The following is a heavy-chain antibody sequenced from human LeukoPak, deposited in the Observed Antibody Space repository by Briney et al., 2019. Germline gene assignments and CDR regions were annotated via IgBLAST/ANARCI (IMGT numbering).Heavy chain of an antibody. V-gene: IGHV4-39*07. CDR3: ARVDQAFYNPGYYYYYMDV. Sequence: PSETLSLTCTVSGGSISSSSYYWGWIRQPPGKGLEWIGSIYYSGSTYYNPSLKSRVTISVDTSKNQFSLKLSSVTAADTAVYYCARVDQAFYNPGYYYYYMDVWGKGTTVTVSS. CDR1: GGSISSSSYY. D-gene: IGHD5-24*01. CDR2: IYYSGST. J-gene: IGHJ6*03.